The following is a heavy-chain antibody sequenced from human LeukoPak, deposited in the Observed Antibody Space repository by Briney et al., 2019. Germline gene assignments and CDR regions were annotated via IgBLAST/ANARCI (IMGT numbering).Heavy chain of an antibody. J-gene: IGHJ3*02. CDR3: ARRVEYYYDSSGYSGDAFDI. V-gene: IGHV4-59*08. CDR2: IYCSGST. D-gene: IGHD3-22*01. CDR1: GGSISSYY. Sequence: PSETLSLTCTVSGGSISSYYWSWIRQPPGKGLEWIGYIYCSGSTNYNPSLKSRVTISVDTSKNQFSLKLSSVTAADTAVYYCARRVEYYYDSSGYSGDAFDIWGQGTMVTVSS.